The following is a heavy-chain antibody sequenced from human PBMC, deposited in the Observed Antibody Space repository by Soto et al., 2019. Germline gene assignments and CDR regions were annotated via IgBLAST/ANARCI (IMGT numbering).Heavy chain of an antibody. D-gene: IGHD3-22*01. J-gene: IGHJ4*02. CDR1: GGSISSGDYY. Sequence: TLSLTCTVSGGSISSGDYYWSWIRQPPGKGLEWIGYIYYSGSTYYNPSLKSRVTISVDTSKNKFSLKLSSVTAADTAVYYCASAYDSSGYLAHWGQGTLVTVSS. CDR2: IYYSGST. V-gene: IGHV4-30-4*01. CDR3: ASAYDSSGYLAH.